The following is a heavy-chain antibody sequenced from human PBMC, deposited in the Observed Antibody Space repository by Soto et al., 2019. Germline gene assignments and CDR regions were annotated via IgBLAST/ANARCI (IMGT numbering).Heavy chain of an antibody. CDR1: GFTFSTYA. CDR3: AKDLGELALDY. J-gene: IGHJ4*02. D-gene: IGHD3-10*01. CDR2: ISGSGGST. Sequence: EVQLLESGGRLVQPGGSLRLTCAASGFTFSTYAMSWVRQAPGKGLEWVSAISGSGGSTYYADSVKGRFTISRDNSKNTLYLQMNSLRAGDTAVYYCAKDLGELALDYWGQGTLVTVSS. V-gene: IGHV3-23*01.